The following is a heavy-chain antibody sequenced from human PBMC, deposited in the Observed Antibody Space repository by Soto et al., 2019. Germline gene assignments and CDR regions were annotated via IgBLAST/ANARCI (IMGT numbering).Heavy chain of an antibody. V-gene: IGHV1-18*01. CDR1: GYTFSSYG. D-gene: IGHD3-10*01. J-gene: IGHJ6*02. Sequence: QAQLVQSGVEVKKAGASVKVSCKASGYTFSSYGISWARQAPGQGLEWMGWISDYNGNTQYAQKFQGRVFMTTDTATRTVYMELRGLRSDDTAVYFCAREGYYSGSGTYSPPRFYGMDVWGQGTTVTVSS. CDR2: ISDYNGNT. CDR3: AREGYYSGSGTYSPPRFYGMDV.